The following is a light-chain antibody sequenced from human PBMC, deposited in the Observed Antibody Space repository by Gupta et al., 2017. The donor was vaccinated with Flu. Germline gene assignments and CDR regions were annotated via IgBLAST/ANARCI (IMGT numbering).Light chain of an antibody. CDR3: QRRNNGPVT. V-gene: IGKV3-11*01. Sequence: GERATLSCKAVQGVSDYVAWYQQKPGQAPRFLIYVASNRATGIPAGFVGRGSETDFTLPIGGQGSEDFAVNNGQRRNNGPVTFGGGTKVEIK. CDR1: QGVSDY. J-gene: IGKJ4*01. CDR2: VAS.